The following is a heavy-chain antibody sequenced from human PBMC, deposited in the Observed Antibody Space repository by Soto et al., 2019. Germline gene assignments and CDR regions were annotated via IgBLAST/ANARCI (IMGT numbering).Heavy chain of an antibody. CDR1: GFTFSNTW. Sequence: EVQLVESGGGLVKPGGSLRLSCAASGFTFSNTWMNWVRQAPGKGLEWVGRIKSKTDGGTTDYAAPVKGRFTISRDDSKNTLYLQMNSLKTEDTAVYYCTTDPWSYYDSSGSGYWGQGTLVTVSS. J-gene: IGHJ4*02. CDR2: IKSKTDGGTT. CDR3: TTDPWSYYDSSGSGY. D-gene: IGHD3-22*01. V-gene: IGHV3-15*07.